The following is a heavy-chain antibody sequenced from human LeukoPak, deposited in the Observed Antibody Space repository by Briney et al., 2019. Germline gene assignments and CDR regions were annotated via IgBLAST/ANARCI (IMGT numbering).Heavy chain of an antibody. D-gene: IGHD3-16*01. J-gene: IGHJ3*02. CDR2: IWYDGSNK. CDR3: AREGGFQTNDAFDI. Sequence: GGSLRLSCVASGFTLSNYWMSWVRQAPGEGLEWVAVIWYDGSNKYYADSVKGRFTISRDNSKSTLYLQMNSLRAEDTAVYYCAREGGFQTNDAFDIWGQGTMVTVSS. V-gene: IGHV3-33*08. CDR1: GFTLSNYW.